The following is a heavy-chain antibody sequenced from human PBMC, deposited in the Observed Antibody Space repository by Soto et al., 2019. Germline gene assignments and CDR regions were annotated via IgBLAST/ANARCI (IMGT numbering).Heavy chain of an antibody. CDR3: ARITMVRGVNVFDY. CDR1: GGTFSSYT. J-gene: IGHJ4*02. CDR2: IIPILGIA. D-gene: IGHD3-10*01. V-gene: IGHV1-69*02. Sequence: QVQLVQSGAEVKKPGSSVKVSCKASGGTFSSYTISWVRQAPGQGLEWMGRIIPILGIANYAQKFQGRVTITANKPTTTAYMELCSLRSEDTAVYYCARITMVRGVNVFDYWGQGTLVTVSS.